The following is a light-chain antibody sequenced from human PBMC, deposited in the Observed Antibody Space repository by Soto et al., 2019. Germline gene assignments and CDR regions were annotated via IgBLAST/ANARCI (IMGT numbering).Light chain of an antibody. CDR1: YNL. Sequence: QSVLAQPASVSGSPGQSITISCTGTYNLVSWYQQHPGKAPKLMIFEVNKRPSGVSYRFSGSKSGNTASLTISALQAEDEADYFCCSYAGNYIYVFGTGTKLTVL. V-gene: IGLV2-23*02. CDR3: CSYAGNYIYV. CDR2: EVN. J-gene: IGLJ1*01.